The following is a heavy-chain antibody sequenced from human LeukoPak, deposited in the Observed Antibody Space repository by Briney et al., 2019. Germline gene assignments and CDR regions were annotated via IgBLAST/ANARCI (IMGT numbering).Heavy chain of an antibody. J-gene: IGHJ4*02. Sequence: PGGSLRLSCAASGFSFSSYAMNWVRQVPGKGLEWVAVMSYDGSNKYYADPVKGRFTVSRDNSKNTLYLQMNSLRAEDTAVYYCAYDYYDSSGYSVSDYWGQGTLVTVSS. CDR3: AYDYYDSSGYSVSDY. D-gene: IGHD3-22*01. CDR1: GFSFSSYA. V-gene: IGHV3-30*04. CDR2: MSYDGSNK.